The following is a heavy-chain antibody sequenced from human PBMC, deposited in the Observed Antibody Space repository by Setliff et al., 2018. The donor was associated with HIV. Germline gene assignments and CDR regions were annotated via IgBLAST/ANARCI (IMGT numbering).Heavy chain of an antibody. CDR1: GGSISSSSYY. D-gene: IGHD1-26*01. J-gene: IGHJ4*02. CDR2: IYYSGST. Sequence: PSETLSLTCTVSGGSISSSSYYWGWIRQPPGKGLERIGSIYYSGSTYYNPSLKSRVTISVDTSKNQFSLKLSSVTAADTAVYYCASPTSDLYSGSPEWGQGTLVTVS. V-gene: IGHV4-39*01. CDR3: ASPTSDLYSGSPE.